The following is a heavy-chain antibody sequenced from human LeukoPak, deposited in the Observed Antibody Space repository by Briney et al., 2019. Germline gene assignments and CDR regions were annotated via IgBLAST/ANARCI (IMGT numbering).Heavy chain of an antibody. CDR1: GYSISSGYY. J-gene: IGHJ4*02. Sequence: PSETLSLTCTVSGYSISSGYYWGWIRQPPGKGLEWIGSIYHSGRTFYNPSLKSRVTISVDTSKNQFSLKLSSVTAADTAVYYCARDSRRDGYNLDYWGRGTLVTVSS. CDR3: ARDSRRDGYNLDY. CDR2: IYHSGRT. D-gene: IGHD5-24*01. V-gene: IGHV4-38-2*02.